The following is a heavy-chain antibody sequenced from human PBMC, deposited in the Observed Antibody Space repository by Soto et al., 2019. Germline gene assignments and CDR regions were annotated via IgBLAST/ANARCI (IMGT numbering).Heavy chain of an antibody. Sequence: GESLKISCKGSGYSFTSYCIGWVRQMPGRGLEWMGIIYPGDSDTRYSPSFQGQVTISADKSISTAYLQWSSLKASGTAMYYCARRGITMVRYYYYGMDVWGQGTTVTVSS. J-gene: IGHJ6*02. CDR3: ARRGITMVRYYYYGMDV. CDR1: GYSFTSYC. CDR2: IYPGDSDT. V-gene: IGHV5-51*01. D-gene: IGHD3-10*01.